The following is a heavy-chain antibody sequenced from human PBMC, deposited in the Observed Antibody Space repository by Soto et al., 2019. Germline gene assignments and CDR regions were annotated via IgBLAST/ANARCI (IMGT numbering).Heavy chain of an antibody. Sequence: QVQLQASGQGLVKPSQTLSLTCTVSGGSISSGGYYWSWIRQHPGKGLEWIGYIYYSGSTYYNPSLKSRVTTSVDTSKNQFSLKLSSVTAADTAVYYCARQRGSQDYYYGMDVWGQGTTVTVSS. CDR3: ARQRGSQDYYYGMDV. CDR1: GGSISSGGYY. J-gene: IGHJ6*02. V-gene: IGHV4-31*03. D-gene: IGHD6-13*01. CDR2: IYYSGST.